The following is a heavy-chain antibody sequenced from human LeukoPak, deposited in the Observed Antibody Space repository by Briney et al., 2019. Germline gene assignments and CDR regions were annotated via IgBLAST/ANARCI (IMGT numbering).Heavy chain of an antibody. CDR2: FYYSGST. CDR3: ARGQGGNYYLNYFDY. J-gene: IGHJ4*02. D-gene: IGHD1-26*01. Sequence: SETLSLTCTVTGGSFSTYYWCWIRQPPGKGLEWIGHFYYSGSTNYNPSLKSRVTISVDTSRNQFSLKLTSVTAADTAVYYCARGQGGNYYLNYFDYWGQGALVTVSS. V-gene: IGHV4-59*01. CDR1: GGSFSTYY.